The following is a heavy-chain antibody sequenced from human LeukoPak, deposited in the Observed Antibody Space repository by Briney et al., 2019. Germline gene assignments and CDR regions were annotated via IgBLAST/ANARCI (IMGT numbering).Heavy chain of an antibody. J-gene: IGHJ5*02. CDR1: GFTFGDYA. CDR2: IRSKAYGGTT. CDR3: TRDKVRSSSSNWFDP. D-gene: IGHD6-6*01. Sequence: PRGSLRLSCTASGFTFGDYAMSWVRQAPGKGLEWVGFIRSKAYGGTTEYAASVKGRFTISRDDSKSIAYLQMNSLKTEDTAVYYCTRDKVRSSSSNWFDPWGQGPLVTVSS. V-gene: IGHV3-49*04.